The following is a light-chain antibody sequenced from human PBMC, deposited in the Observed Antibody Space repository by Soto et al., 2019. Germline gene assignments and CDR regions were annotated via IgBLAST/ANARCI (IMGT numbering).Light chain of an antibody. J-gene: IGKJ2*01. CDR2: KAS. Sequence: DIQMTQSPSTLSASVGDRVTITCRASQSISSWLAWYQQKPGTAPKLLIYKASTLGSGVPSRFSGIGSGTEFTLSVSSLQPDDFATYYCQQYNDSFPYTFGQGTKVDIK. V-gene: IGKV1-5*03. CDR1: QSISSW. CDR3: QQYNDSFPYT.